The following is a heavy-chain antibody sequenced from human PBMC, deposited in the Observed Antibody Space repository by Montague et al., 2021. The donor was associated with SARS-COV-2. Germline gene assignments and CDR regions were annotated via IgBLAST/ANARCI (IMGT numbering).Heavy chain of an antibody. CDR1: GFTFSNYA. Sequence: SLSLSCAASGFTFSNYAMHWVRQAPGKGLEWVAVISYDGSNKYYADSVKGRFTISRDNSKNTLYLQMNSLRAEDTAVYYCAGTIVGATKGDYWGQGTLVTVSS. J-gene: IGHJ4*02. CDR2: ISYDGSNK. CDR3: AGTIVGATKGDY. D-gene: IGHD1-26*01. V-gene: IGHV3-30-3*01.